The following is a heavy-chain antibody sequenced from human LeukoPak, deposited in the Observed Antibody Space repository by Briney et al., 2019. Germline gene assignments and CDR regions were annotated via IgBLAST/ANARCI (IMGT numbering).Heavy chain of an antibody. Sequence: GGSLRLSCAASGFSFTYYSLNWVRQTPGKGLEWVSSISGSGNYIHYADSVKGRFTISRDNSKNTVYLQMRNLRVEHTAVYYCAKVVAGNIDYYFDYWGQGILVAVSS. CDR3: AKVVAGNIDYYFDY. J-gene: IGHJ4*02. V-gene: IGHV3-21*04. CDR1: GFSFTYYS. CDR2: ISGSGNYI. D-gene: IGHD2/OR15-2a*01.